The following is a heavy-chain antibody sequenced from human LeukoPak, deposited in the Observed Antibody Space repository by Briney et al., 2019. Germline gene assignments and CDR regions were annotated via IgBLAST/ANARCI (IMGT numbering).Heavy chain of an antibody. CDR3: AKDYTVVGATAFDY. Sequence: GRSLRLSCAASGFSFSTFGMHWVRHAPGKGLEWVTVISYDSKNKFYAHSVKGRFTVSRDNSKNTLYLEVSSLRAEDTAVYYCAKDYTVVGATAFDYWGQGTLVTVSS. V-gene: IGHV3-30*18. CDR2: ISYDSKNK. D-gene: IGHD1-26*01. J-gene: IGHJ4*02. CDR1: GFSFSTFG.